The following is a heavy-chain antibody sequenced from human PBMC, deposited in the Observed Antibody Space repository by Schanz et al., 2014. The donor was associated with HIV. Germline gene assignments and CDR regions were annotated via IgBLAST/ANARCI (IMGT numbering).Heavy chain of an antibody. D-gene: IGHD2-21*01. CDR1: GGSISSGGYF. Sequence: QVQLQESGPGLVKPSQTLSLTCTVSGGSISSGGYFWTWIRQRPGKGLEWIGYIYYSGSSYYNPSHKSRLTILVDTSNNQFSLKLSSVTAADTAVYYCARGLLIGASYNWFDPWGQGTLVTVSS. J-gene: IGHJ5*02. CDR2: IYYSGSS. V-gene: IGHV4-31*03. CDR3: ARGLLIGASYNWFDP.